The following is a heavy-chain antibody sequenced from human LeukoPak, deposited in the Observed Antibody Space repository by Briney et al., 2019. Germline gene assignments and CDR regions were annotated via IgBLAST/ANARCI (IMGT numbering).Heavy chain of an antibody. Sequence: ASVKVSCKASGYTFTTYSIHWVRQAPGQRLEWMGWINAANSDTKYSQRFQGRVTITRDTSASTAYMELCSLRSEDTAVYYCARASPYNWFDPWGQGTLVTVSS. V-gene: IGHV1-3*01. J-gene: IGHJ5*02. CDR3: ARASPYNWFDP. CDR1: GYTFTTYS. CDR2: INAANSDT.